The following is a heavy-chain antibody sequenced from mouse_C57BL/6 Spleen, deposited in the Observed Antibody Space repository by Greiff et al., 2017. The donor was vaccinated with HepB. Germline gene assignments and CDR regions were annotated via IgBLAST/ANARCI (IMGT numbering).Heavy chain of an antibody. CDR2: IYPSDSET. D-gene: IGHD1-1*01. V-gene: IGHV1-61*01. J-gene: IGHJ2*01. CDR1: GYTFTSYW. Sequence: QVQLQQPGAELVRPGSSVKLSCKASGYTFTSYWMDWVKQRPGQGLEWIGNIYPSDSETHYNQKFKDKATLTVDKSSSTAYMQLSSLTSEDSAVYYCARFPSYYGSSHFDYWGQGTTLTVSS. CDR3: ARFPSYYGSSHFDY.